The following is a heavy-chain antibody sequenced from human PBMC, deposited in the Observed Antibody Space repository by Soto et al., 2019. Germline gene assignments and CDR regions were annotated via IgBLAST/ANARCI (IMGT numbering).Heavy chain of an antibody. D-gene: IGHD1-26*01. CDR2: IWHDGNNK. Sequence: GGSLELSCAASSLTFRNYVMHGVLKATGKGLEWVAIIWHDGNNKYYADSVRGRFIISRDNSKNRLYLQMNSLRAEDTAVYYCASGLVGASVSYGLDVWGQGTPVTVSS. CDR3: ASGLVGASVSYGLDV. V-gene: IGHV3-33*01. J-gene: IGHJ6*02. CDR1: SLTFRNYV.